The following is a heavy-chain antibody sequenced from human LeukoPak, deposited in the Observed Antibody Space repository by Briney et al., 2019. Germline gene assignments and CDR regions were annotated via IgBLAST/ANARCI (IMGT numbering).Heavy chain of an antibody. D-gene: IGHD6-13*01. CDR1: EYTFTNYD. CDR3: TRGGLAAAGDY. J-gene: IGHJ4*02. V-gene: IGHV1-8*01. CDR2: MSPNSGNT. Sequence: GASVKVSCKASEYTFTNYDINWVRQAPGQGLEWMGWMSPNSGNTGSVQKFQGRVNMTRNTSISAAYMELSSLRSEDTAVYYCTRGGLAAAGDYWGQGTLVTVSS.